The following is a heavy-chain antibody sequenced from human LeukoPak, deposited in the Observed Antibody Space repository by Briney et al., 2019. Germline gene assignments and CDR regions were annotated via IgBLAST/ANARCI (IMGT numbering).Heavy chain of an antibody. V-gene: IGHV3-30-3*01. CDR2: ISYDGSNK. Sequence: GGSLRLSCAASGFTFSSYAMHWVRQAPGKGLEWVAVISYDGSNKYYADSVKGRFTISRDNSKNTLYLQMNSLRAEDTAVYYCASQGLSIAAAGTTVDWGQGTLVTVSS. CDR3: ASQGLSIAAAGTTVD. D-gene: IGHD6-13*01. J-gene: IGHJ4*02. CDR1: GFTFSSYA.